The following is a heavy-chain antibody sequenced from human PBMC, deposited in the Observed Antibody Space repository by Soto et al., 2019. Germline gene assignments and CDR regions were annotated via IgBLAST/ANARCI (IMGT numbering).Heavy chain of an antibody. CDR2: VYYSGST. CDR3: GRDTTPSL. CDR1: GASISSYY. V-gene: IGHV4-59*01. J-gene: IGHJ4*02. D-gene: IGHD1-1*01. Sequence: SETLSLTCTVSGASISSYYWSWIRQPPGKGLEWIGYVYYSGSTNYNPSLKSGVTISVDTSKNQFSLKLSSVTAADTAMYYCGRDTTPSLWGQGTLVTVSS.